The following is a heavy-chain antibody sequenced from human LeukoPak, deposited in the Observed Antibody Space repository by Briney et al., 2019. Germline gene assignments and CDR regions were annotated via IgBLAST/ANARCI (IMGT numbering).Heavy chain of an antibody. V-gene: IGHV3-23*01. J-gene: IGHJ4*02. CDR1: GFTLSSHA. CDR3: AKDAGYSSDWH. CDR2: ISGSGVST. D-gene: IGHD6-19*01. Sequence: PGGSLRLSCAAPGFTLSSHAMSSVRQATGKVLEWVPGISGSGVSTNYAEYVKGRFTISRDNSKNTLYLQMNSLRAEDTGVYYCAKDAGYSSDWHWGQGTLVTVAS.